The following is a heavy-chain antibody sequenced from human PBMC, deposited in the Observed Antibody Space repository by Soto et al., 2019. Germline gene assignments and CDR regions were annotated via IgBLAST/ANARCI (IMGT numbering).Heavy chain of an antibody. CDR3: TRLEGKLGIAAAVSDY. CDR1: GFTFSGSA. CDR2: IRSKANSYAT. D-gene: IGHD6-13*01. J-gene: IGHJ4*02. V-gene: IGHV3-73*01. Sequence: GGSLRLSCAASGFTFSGSAMHWVRQASGKGLEWVGRIRSKANSYATAYAASVKGRFTISRDDSKNTAYLQMNSLKTEDTAVYYCTRLEGKLGIAAAVSDYWGQGTLVTVSS.